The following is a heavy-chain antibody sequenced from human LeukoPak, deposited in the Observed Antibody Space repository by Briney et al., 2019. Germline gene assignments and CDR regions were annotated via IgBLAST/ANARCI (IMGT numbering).Heavy chain of an antibody. V-gene: IGHV3-30*18. CDR2: ISYDGSNK. CDR1: GFTFSSYG. Sequence: GRSLRLSCAASGFTFSSYGMHWVRQAPGKGLEWVAVISYDGSNKYYADSVKGRFTISRDNSKDTLYLQMNSLRAEDTAVYYCAKWAAMTRFDYWGQGTLVTVSS. D-gene: IGHD6-13*01. J-gene: IGHJ4*02. CDR3: AKWAAMTRFDY.